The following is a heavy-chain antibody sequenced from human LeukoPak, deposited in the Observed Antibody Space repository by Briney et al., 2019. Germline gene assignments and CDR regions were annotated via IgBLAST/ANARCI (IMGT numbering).Heavy chain of an antibody. CDR1: GGSVTSGTYH. CDR3: ARDHYYDGRGRFDP. D-gene: IGHD3-16*01. J-gene: IGHJ5*02. Sequence: SETLSLTCSVFGGSVTSGTYHWGWIRQPPGKGLEWIGSVYFDGGTHYKPSLQSRVTISVDTSKNQFSLRLSSVTAADTALYYCARDHYYDGRGRFDPWGQGTLVTVSS. CDR2: VYFDGGT. V-gene: IGHV4-39*07.